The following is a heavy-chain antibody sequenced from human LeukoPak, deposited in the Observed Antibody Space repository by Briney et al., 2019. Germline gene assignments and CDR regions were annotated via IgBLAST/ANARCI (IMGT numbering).Heavy chain of an antibody. CDR2: INPSGGST. J-gene: IGHJ4*02. CDR1: GYTFTSYY. V-gene: IGHV1-46*01. Sequence: ASVKVSCKASGYTFTSYYMHWVRQAPGQGLEWMGIINPSGGSTSYAQKFQGRVTMTRDMSTSTVYMELRSLKSDDTAVYYCARGPMTTGFAYWGQGTLVTVSS. D-gene: IGHD4-17*01. CDR3: ARGPMTTGFAY.